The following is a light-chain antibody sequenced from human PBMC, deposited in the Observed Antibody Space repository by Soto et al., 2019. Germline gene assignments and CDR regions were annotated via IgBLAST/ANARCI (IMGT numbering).Light chain of an antibody. CDR3: CSYAGSYTFV. J-gene: IGLJ1*01. V-gene: IGLV2-11*01. Sequence: QSALTQPRSVSGSPGQSVTISCTGTSSDVGGYNYVSWYQHHPGKAHKLMIYDVDKRPSGVPGRFSGSKSGNTASLTISGLQAEDEADYYCCSYAGSYTFVFGTGTKGTVL. CDR1: SSDVGGYNY. CDR2: DVD.